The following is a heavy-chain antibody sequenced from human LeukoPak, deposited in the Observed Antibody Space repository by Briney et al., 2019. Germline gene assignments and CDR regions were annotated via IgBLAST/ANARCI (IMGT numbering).Heavy chain of an antibody. V-gene: IGHV4-61*02. D-gene: IGHD5-18*01. Sequence: PSQTLSLTCTVSGGSISSGSYYWSWIRQPAGKGLEWIGRIYTSGSTNYNPSLKSRVTISVDTSKNQFSLKLSSVTAADTAVYYCARGEYSYGRPFDYWGQGTLVTVSS. CDR2: IYTSGST. J-gene: IGHJ4*02. CDR1: GGSISSGSYY. CDR3: ARGEYSYGRPFDY.